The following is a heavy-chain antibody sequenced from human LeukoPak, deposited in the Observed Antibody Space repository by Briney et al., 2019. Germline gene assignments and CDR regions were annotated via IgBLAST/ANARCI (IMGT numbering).Heavy chain of an antibody. Sequence: GGSLRLSCAASGVTFSSYSMNWVRQAPGKGLEWVSSISSRSTYIYYADSVKGRFTISRDNTKNSLYLQMNSLRAEDTALYYCAGWSTGVNYWGQGTLVTVSS. CDR1: GVTFSSYS. V-gene: IGHV3-21*01. CDR3: AGWSTGVNY. J-gene: IGHJ4*02. CDR2: ISSRSTYI. D-gene: IGHD3-10*01.